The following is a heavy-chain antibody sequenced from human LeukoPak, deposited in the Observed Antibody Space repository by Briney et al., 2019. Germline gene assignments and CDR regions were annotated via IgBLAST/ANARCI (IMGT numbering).Heavy chain of an antibody. CDR2: INHSGST. CDR1: GGSFSGYY. V-gene: IGHV4-34*01. CDR3: ARLEIAATRNWFDP. D-gene: IGHD6-13*01. Sequence: PSETLSLTCAVYGGSFSGYYWSCIRQPPGKGLEWIGEINHSGSTNYNPSLKSRVTISADTSKNQFSLKLSSVTAADTAVYYCARLEIAATRNWFDPWGQGTLVTVSS. J-gene: IGHJ5*02.